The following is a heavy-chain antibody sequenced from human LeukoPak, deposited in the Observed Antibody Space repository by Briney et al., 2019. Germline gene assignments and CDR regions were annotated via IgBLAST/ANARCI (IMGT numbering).Heavy chain of an antibody. V-gene: IGHV3-53*01. J-gene: IGHJ4*02. Sequence: PGGSLRLSCAASGFNVSSNYIGWVRQAPGKGLEWVSLIYPSATIYHADSVKGRFTISRDDSKNTLYLQMNSLRAEDTAMYYCARVTTSGSYKFDCWGQGTLVTVSS. CDR3: ARVTTSGSYKFDC. CDR1: GFNVSSNY. CDR2: IYPSATI. D-gene: IGHD3-10*01.